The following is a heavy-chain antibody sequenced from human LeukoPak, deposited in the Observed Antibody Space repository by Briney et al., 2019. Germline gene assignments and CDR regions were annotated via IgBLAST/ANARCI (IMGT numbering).Heavy chain of an antibody. V-gene: IGHV3-23*01. CDR2: ISGSGGST. J-gene: IGHJ4*02. CDR3: ARNTGSYALDY. D-gene: IGHD1-26*01. Sequence: GGSLRLSCAASGFTFSSYAMSWVRQAPGKGLEWVSAISGSGGSTYYADSVKGRFTISRDNSKNTLYLQMNSQRVEDTAVYYCARNTGSYALDYWGQGTLVTVSA. CDR1: GFTFSSYA.